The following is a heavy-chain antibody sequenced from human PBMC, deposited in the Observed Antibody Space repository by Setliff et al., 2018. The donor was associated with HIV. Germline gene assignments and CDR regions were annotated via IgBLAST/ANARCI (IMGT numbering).Heavy chain of an antibody. CDR2: VSNEGDT. CDR3: ARGPRYTSVWFRNGGVDF. Sequence: GASVKVSCKASGYTFSSYGISWVRQAPGQGLEWVGWVSNEGDTNYAQKYQDRVTLTTDTTTTTAYMELRGLRSDDAAVYYCARGPRYTSVWFRNGGVDFWGQGTLVTVSS. CDR1: GYTFSSYG. J-gene: IGHJ4*02. V-gene: IGHV1-18*01. D-gene: IGHD6-19*01.